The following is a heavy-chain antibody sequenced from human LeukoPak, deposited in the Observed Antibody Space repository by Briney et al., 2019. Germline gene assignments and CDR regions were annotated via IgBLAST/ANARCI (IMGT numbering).Heavy chain of an antibody. D-gene: IGHD3-10*01. CDR2: INSDGSST. CDR3: ARGSRKGWFGELLPD. CDR1: GFTFSSYW. V-gene: IGHV3-74*01. Sequence: PGGSLRLSCAASGFTFSSYWMHWVRQAPGKGLVWVSRINSDGSSTSYADSVKGRFTISRDNAKNTLYLQMNSLRAEDTAAYYCARGSRKGWFGELLPDWGQGTPVTVSS. J-gene: IGHJ4*02.